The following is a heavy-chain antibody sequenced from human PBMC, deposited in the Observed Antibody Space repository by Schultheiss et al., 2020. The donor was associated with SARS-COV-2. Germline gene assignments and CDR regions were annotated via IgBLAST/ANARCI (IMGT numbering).Heavy chain of an antibody. J-gene: IGHJ6*02. CDR3: ASGYSSGWVIGYYYGMDV. CDR2: IYYSGST. D-gene: IGHD6-19*01. Sequence: SQTLSLTCAVYGGSFSGYYWSWIRQPPGKGLEWIGYIYYSGSTYYNPSLKSRVTISVDTSKNQFSLKLSSVTAADTAVYYCASGYSSGWVIGYYYGMDVWGQGTTVTVSS. V-gene: IGHV4-34*09. CDR1: GGSFSGYY.